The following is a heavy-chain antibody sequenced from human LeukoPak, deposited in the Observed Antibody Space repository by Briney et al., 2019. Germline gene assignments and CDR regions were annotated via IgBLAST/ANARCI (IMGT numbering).Heavy chain of an antibody. D-gene: IGHD5-24*01. V-gene: IGHV3-7*03. CDR1: GFTFSSYW. Sequence: GGSLRLSCAASGFTFSSYWMNWARQAPGKGLEWVASINHNGNVNYYVDSVKGRFTISRDNAKNSLYLQMSNLRAEDTAVYYCAAGGLQFSGYWGQGTLVTVSS. CDR3: AAGGLQFSGY. CDR2: INHNGNVN. J-gene: IGHJ4*02.